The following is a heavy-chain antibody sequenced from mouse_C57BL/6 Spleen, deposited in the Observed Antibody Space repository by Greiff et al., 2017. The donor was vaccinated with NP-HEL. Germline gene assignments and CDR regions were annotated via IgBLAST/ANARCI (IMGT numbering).Heavy chain of an antibody. CDR3: SRQGGLVAHFDY. J-gene: IGHJ2*01. CDR1: GFTFSSYT. Sequence: EVMLVESGGGLVKPGGSLKLSCAASGFTFSSYTMSWVRQTPEKRLEWVATISGGGGNTYYPDSVKGRFTISRDNTKNTLYLQMSSLRSEDTALYYCSRQGGLVAHFDYWGQGTTLTVSS. CDR2: ISGGGGNT. V-gene: IGHV5-9*01. D-gene: IGHD1-1*01.